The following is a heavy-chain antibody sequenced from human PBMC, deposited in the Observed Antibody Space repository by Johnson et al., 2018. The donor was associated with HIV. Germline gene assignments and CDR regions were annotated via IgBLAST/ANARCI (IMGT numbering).Heavy chain of an antibody. D-gene: IGHD1-26*01. V-gene: IGHV3-23*04. CDR1: GFTFSSYA. CDR3: TTESASVGANYAFDI. J-gene: IGHJ3*02. Sequence: VQLVESGGGLVQPGGSLRLSCAASGFTFSSYAMSWVRQAPGKGLEWVSAISGSGGSTYYADSVKGRFTISRDNSKNTLSLQMNSLKTEDTAVYYCTTESASVGANYAFDIWGQGTMVTVSS. CDR2: ISGSGGST.